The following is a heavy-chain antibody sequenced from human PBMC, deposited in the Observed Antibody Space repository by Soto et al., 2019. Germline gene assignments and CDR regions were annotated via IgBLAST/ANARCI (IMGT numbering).Heavy chain of an antibody. J-gene: IGHJ4*02. CDR3: ARGYSSSSWKVGPVTY. D-gene: IGHD6-6*01. Sequence: GGSLRLSCAASGFTFSSYGMHWVRQAPGKGLEWVAVIWYDGSNKYYADSVKGRFTISRDNSKNTLYLQMNSLRVEDTAVYYCARGYSSSSWKVGPVTYWGQGTLVTVSS. V-gene: IGHV3-33*01. CDR1: GFTFSSYG. CDR2: IWYDGSNK.